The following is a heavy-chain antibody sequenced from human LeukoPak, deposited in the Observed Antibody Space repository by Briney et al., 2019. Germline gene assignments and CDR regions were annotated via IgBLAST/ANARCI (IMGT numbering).Heavy chain of an antibody. Sequence: GASVKVSCKASGYTFTSYDIHWVRQAPGQGLEWMGRIIPILGIANYAQKFQGRVTITADKSTSTAYMELSSLRSEDTAVYYCARAASRDYFDYWGQGTLVTVSS. CDR1: GYTFTSYD. D-gene: IGHD5-24*01. CDR3: ARAASRDYFDY. J-gene: IGHJ4*02. CDR2: IIPILGIA. V-gene: IGHV1-69*04.